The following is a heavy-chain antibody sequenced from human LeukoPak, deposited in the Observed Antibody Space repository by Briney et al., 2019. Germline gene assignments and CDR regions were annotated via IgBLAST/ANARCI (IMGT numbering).Heavy chain of an antibody. J-gene: IGHJ2*01. CDR2: MNPNSGNT. Sequence: ASVKVSCTASGYTFTSYDINWVRQATGQGLEWMGWMNPNSGNTGYAQKFQGRVTITRNTSISTAYMELSSLRSEDTAVYYCARGTYSGSYFYWYFDLWGRGTLVTVSS. CDR3: ARGTYSGSYFYWYFDL. V-gene: IGHV1-8*03. CDR1: GYTFTSYD. D-gene: IGHD1-26*01.